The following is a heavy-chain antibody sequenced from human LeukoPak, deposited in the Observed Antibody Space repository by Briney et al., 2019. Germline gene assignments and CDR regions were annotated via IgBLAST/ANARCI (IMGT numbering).Heavy chain of an antibody. CDR2: ISAYNGNT. D-gene: IGHD2-2*02. Sequence: ASVKVSCKASGYTFTSYGISWVRQAPGQGLEWMGWISAYNGNTNCAQKLQGRVTMTTDTSTSTAYMELRSLRSDDTAVYYCASYQLLYPNRFDPWGQGTLVTVSS. CDR3: ASYQLLYPNRFDP. CDR1: GYTFTSYG. V-gene: IGHV1-18*01. J-gene: IGHJ5*02.